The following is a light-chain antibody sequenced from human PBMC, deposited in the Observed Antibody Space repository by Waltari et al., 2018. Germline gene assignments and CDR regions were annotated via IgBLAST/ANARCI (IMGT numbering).Light chain of an antibody. CDR1: NSNIGNNF. J-gene: IGLJ3*02. CDR3: GTWDTSLSAVV. CDR2: DNA. Sequence: QSVLTQPPSVSAAPGQRVTISCSGSNSNIGNNFVSWYQQLPGTAPTVLIFDNANRASGIPARLSCSKAGTSTTLDITGLQTGDEADYYCGTWDTSLSAVVFGGGTKVTVL. V-gene: IGLV1-51*01.